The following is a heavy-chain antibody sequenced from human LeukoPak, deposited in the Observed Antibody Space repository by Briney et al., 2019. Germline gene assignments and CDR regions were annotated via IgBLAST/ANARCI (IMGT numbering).Heavy chain of an antibody. D-gene: IGHD2-15*01. Sequence: GESLKVSCKGSGYSFTSYWIGWVRRMPGKGLEWTGIIYPGDSDTRYSPSFQGQVTISADKSISTAYLQWSSLKASDTAMYYCARGRDVVIAARNWFDTWGQGTLVTVSS. CDR2: IYPGDSDT. CDR3: ARGRDVVIAARNWFDT. CDR1: GYSFTSYW. J-gene: IGHJ5*02. V-gene: IGHV5-51*01.